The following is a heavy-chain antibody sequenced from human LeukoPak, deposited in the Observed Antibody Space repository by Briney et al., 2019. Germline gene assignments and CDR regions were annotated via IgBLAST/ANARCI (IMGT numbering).Heavy chain of an antibody. V-gene: IGHV5-51*01. J-gene: IGHJ4*02. Sequence: GESLKISCKGSGYSFSTYWIAWVRQMPGKGLECMGIIYPGDSDTRYSPSFQGQVTISADRSTSSAYLQWSSLKASDTATYYCARHGTITAAGTGFDYWGQGTLVTVSS. D-gene: IGHD6-13*01. CDR2: IYPGDSDT. CDR3: ARHGTITAAGTGFDY. CDR1: GYSFSTYW.